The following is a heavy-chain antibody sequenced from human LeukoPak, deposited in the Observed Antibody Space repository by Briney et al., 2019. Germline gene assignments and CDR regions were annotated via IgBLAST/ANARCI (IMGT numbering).Heavy chain of an antibody. Sequence: PGRSLRLSCAASGFTFSSYGMHWVRQAPGKGLEWVAVISYDGSNKYYADSVKGRFTISRDNSKSTLYLQMNTLRAEDTAVYYCAKDLRGYSYGLDYWGQGTLVTVSS. CDR1: GFTFSSYG. CDR3: AKDLRGYSYGLDY. D-gene: IGHD5-18*01. V-gene: IGHV3-30*18. CDR2: ISYDGSNK. J-gene: IGHJ4*02.